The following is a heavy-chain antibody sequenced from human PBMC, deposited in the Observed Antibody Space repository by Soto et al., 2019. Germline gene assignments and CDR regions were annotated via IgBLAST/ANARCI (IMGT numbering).Heavy chain of an antibody. Sequence: VQLQESGPGLVMPSGTLSLTCAVSGASISSCNWWSWVRQPPGKGLEWIGEIYHTGSTNYNTFLKSRVTISVDKSKNQFSLKLTSVTAADTAVYYCARVPRCYYDSTGYFDYSGQGTLVTVSS. V-gene: IGHV4-4*02. CDR1: GASISSCNW. D-gene: IGHD3-22*01. CDR2: IYHTGST. CDR3: ARVPRCYYDSTGYFDY. J-gene: IGHJ4*02.